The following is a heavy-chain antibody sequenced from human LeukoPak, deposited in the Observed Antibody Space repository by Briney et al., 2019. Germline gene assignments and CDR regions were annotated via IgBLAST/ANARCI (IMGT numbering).Heavy chain of an antibody. D-gene: IGHD6-19*01. V-gene: IGHV3-23*01. CDR3: AKTSGVAVAGTTTIDY. Sequence: AGGSLRLSCAASGFTFSSYAMSWVRQAPGKGLEWVSAISGSGGSTYYADSVKGRFTISRDNSKNTLYLQMNSLRAEDTAVYYCAKTSGVAVAGTTTIDYWGQGTLVTVSS. J-gene: IGHJ4*02. CDR1: GFTFSSYA. CDR2: ISGSGGST.